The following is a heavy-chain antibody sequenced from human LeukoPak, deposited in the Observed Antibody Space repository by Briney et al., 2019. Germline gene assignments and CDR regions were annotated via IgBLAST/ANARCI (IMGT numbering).Heavy chain of an antibody. J-gene: IGHJ4*02. CDR2: INHSGST. Sequence: SETLSLTCAVFGGSFSGYYWTWIRQPPGRGLEWIGEINHSGSTNYNPSLKSRVTISVDTPKNQFSLKLSSVTAADTAVYYCARGTAPAPGYWGQGSLVTVSS. CDR3: ARGTAPAPGY. CDR1: GGSFSGYY. D-gene: IGHD2-21*02. V-gene: IGHV4-34*01.